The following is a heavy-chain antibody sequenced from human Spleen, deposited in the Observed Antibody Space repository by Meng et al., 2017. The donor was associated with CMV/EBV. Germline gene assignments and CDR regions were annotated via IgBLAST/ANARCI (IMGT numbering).Heavy chain of an antibody. CDR3: TRGSRRAPYDSSGSLDY. Sequence: YTFSSHAINWVRQAPGQGLEWMGWISGYNGNTNYAEKFQGRVTLTTDISTGTASMELKSLRSDDTAVYFCTRGSRRAPYDSSGSLDYWGQGTLVTVSS. CDR1: YTFSSHA. V-gene: IGHV1-18*01. CDR2: ISGYNGNT. J-gene: IGHJ4*02. D-gene: IGHD3-22*01.